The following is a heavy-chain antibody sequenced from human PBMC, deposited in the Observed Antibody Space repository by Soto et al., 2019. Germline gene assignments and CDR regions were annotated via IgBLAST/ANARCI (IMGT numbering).Heavy chain of an antibody. CDR3: ARILVAGTRYYYYGMDA. D-gene: IGHD1-1*01. Sequence: SGPTLVNPTQTLTLTCTFSGFSRSTSGMCVSWIRQPPGKALECLALIDWDDDKYYSTSLKTRLTISKDTSKNQVVLTMTNMDPVDKDTYCCARILVAGTRYYYYGMDAWGQGPTIT. V-gene: IGHV2-70*01. CDR2: IDWDDDK. CDR1: GFSRSTSGMC. J-gene: IGHJ6*02.